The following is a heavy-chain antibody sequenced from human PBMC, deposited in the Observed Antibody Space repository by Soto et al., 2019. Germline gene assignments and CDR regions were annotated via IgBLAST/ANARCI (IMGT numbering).Heavy chain of an antibody. Sequence: SETLSLPCAVYGGSCSGYYWSSIGQPPGKGLEWIGEINHSGSTNYNPSLKSRVTISVDTSKNQFSLKLSSVTAADTAVYYCARDKRYSSSWSYYYGRDVWGQGTTVS. CDR3: ARDKRYSSSWSYYYGRDV. CDR1: GGSCSGYY. V-gene: IGHV4-34*01. D-gene: IGHD6-13*01. J-gene: IGHJ6*02. CDR2: INHSGST.